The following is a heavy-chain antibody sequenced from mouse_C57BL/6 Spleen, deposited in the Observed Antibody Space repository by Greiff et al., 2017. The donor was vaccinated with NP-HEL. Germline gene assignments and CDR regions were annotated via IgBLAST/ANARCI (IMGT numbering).Heavy chain of an antibody. CDR1: GFTFNTYA. J-gene: IGHJ3*01. D-gene: IGHD2-4*01. CDR3: VREGDYDSWFAY. V-gene: IGHV10-3*01. Sequence: DVMLVESGGGLVQPKGSLKLSCAASGFTFNTYAMHWVRQAPGKGLEWVARIRSKSSNYATYYADSVKDRFTISRDDSQSMLYLQMNNLKTEDTAMYYCVREGDYDSWFAYWGQGTLVTVSA. CDR2: IRSKSSNYAT.